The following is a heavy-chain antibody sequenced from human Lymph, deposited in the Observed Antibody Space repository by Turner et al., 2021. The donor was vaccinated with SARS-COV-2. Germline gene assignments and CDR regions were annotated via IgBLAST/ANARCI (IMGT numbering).Heavy chain of an antibody. J-gene: IGHJ6*02. V-gene: IGHV3-53*02. CDR2: IYSGGTT. D-gene: IGHD6-13*01. CDR1: GIIVSRNY. CDR3: ARDLGTYGMDV. Sequence: VQLVETGGGLIQPGVSLRLSCAASGIIVSRNYMNWVRQAQGKGLEWVSVIYSGGTTYYADSVKGRFTISRDNSKNTLYLQMNSLRVEDTAVYYCARDLGTYGMDVWGQGTTVTVSS.